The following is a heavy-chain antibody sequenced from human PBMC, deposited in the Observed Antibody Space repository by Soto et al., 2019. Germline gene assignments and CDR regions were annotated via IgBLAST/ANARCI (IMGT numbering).Heavy chain of an antibody. D-gene: IGHD1-26*01. J-gene: IGHJ6*02. CDR3: ALVGATGTGTYYYYGMDV. V-gene: IGHV4-39*01. CDR2: IYYSGST. CDR1: GGSISSSSYY. Sequence: PSETLSLTCTVSGGSISSSSYYWGWIRQPPGKGLEWIGSIYYSGSTYYNPSLKSRVTISVDTSKNQFSLKLSSVTAADTAVYYCALVGATGTGTYYYYGMDVWGQGTTVTVSS.